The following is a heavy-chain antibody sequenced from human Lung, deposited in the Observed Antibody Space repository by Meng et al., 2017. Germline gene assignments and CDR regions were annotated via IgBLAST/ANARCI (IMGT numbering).Heavy chain of an antibody. V-gene: IGHV4-30-4*01. Sequence: LQRVQPVPARGKPSTPRAPPSHVSAGSIISMNYCCIRFRHPPGKGLEWCVQINNSGSTYNNPALTLRITISVDTSKNQFSLKLRSVTAAATAADYCARGQKGYFDLWGRGTLVTVSS. CDR1: AGSIISMNYC. CDR3: ARGQKGYFDL. CDR2: INNSGST. J-gene: IGHJ2*01.